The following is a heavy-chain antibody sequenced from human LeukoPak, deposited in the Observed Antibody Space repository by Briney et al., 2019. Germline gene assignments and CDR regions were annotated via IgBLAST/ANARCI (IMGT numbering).Heavy chain of an antibody. J-gene: IGHJ4*02. CDR1: GFTLSSRW. D-gene: IGHD3-3*01. V-gene: IGHV3-7*03. Sequence: GGSLRLSCIVSGFTLSSRWMMWVRQAPGEGLEWMTNINRDGSEENYVDPVKGRFTITRDNAENSLYLQMNSLKVEDTAIYYCATYDSWSGYNIAYWGQGTLVTVSS. CDR2: INRDGSEE. CDR3: ATYDSWSGYNIAY.